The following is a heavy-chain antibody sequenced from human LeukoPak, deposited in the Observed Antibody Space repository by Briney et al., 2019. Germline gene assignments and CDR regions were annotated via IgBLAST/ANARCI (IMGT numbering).Heavy chain of an antibody. V-gene: IGHV3-23*01. D-gene: IGHD1-26*01. CDR3: TKGAKWELPLDY. Sequence: GGSLRLSCAASGFTFSSYAMSWVSQAPGRVLEWVSAISGSGGSTYYADSVKGRFTISRDNSQNTLYLQMNSLRAEDTALYYCTKGAKWELPLDYWGQGTLVTVSS. J-gene: IGHJ4*02. CDR2: ISGSGGST. CDR1: GFTFSSYA.